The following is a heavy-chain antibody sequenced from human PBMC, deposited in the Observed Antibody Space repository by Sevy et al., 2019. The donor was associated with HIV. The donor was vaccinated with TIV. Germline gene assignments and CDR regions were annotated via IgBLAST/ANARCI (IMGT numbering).Heavy chain of an antibody. CDR3: ASAPPVRSGDDSRNWSDP. D-gene: IGHD5-12*01. J-gene: IGHJ5*02. Sequence: SETLSLTCTVSGGSISAYHWSWIRQPPGKGLEYIGYIHYTGTTNYNPSLKSRVTISVDTSKNQFSLKLSSVTAAETALYYCASAPPVRSGDDSRNWSDPWGQGTLVTVSS. CDR1: GGSISAYH. CDR2: IHYTGTT. V-gene: IGHV4-59*01.